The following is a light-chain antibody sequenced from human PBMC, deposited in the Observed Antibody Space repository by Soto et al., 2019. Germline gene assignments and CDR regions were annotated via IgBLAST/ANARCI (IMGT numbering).Light chain of an antibody. V-gene: IGKV3-20*01. CDR1: QSVSNNC. Sequence: IVLAQSPGTLSLSPGERATLSCRASQSVSNNCLAWYQQKPGQAPRLLIYDASSRATGIPDRFSGSGSGKNFTLPISNLRLEDFAFYYCQQCGTLVRTFGQGTKVEIK. CDR2: DAS. CDR3: QQCGTLVRT. J-gene: IGKJ1*01.